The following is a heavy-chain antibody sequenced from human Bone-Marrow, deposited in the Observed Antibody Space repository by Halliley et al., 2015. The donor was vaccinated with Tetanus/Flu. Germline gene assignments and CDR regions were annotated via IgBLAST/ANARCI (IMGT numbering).Heavy chain of an antibody. CDR1: GGSISSGGYY. CDR2: IYYSGST. V-gene: IGHV4-30-4*01. D-gene: IGHD3-22*01. CDR3: ASNYYDSSGYYFVWGY. J-gene: IGHJ4*02. Sequence: TLSLTCAVSGGSISSGGYYWSWIRQPPGKGLEWIGYIYYSGSTYYNPSLKSRVTISVDTSKNQFSLKLSSVTAADTAVYYCASNYYDSSGYYFVWGYWGQGALVTVSS.